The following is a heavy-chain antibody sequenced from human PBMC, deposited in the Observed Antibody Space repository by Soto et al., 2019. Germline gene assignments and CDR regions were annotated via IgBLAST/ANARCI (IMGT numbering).Heavy chain of an antibody. CDR3: ARLGVSHYFDY. Sequence: SETLSLTCTVSGGSISSSSYYWGWIRQPPGKGLEWIGSIYYSGSTYYNPSLKSRVTISVDTSKNQFSLKLSSVTAADTAVYYCARLGVSHYFDYWRQGTLVPVSS. CDR2: IYYSGST. J-gene: IGHJ4*02. V-gene: IGHV4-39*01. D-gene: IGHD2-8*01. CDR1: GGSISSSSYY.